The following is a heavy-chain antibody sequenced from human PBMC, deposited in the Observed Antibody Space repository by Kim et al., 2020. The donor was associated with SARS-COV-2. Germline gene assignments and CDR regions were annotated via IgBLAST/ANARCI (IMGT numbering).Heavy chain of an antibody. CDR2: INTNTGDP. V-gene: IGHV7-4-1*02. CDR1: GYTFINYA. Sequence: ASVKVSCKTSGYTFINYAMNWVRQAPGQGPEWMGRINTNTGDPTYAQGFTGRFVLSFDTSARTAFLEINNLKPDDTAVYFCARDRSPDSSSLLFWGQGALVTVAS. D-gene: IGHD6-13*01. CDR3: ARDRSPDSSSLLF. J-gene: IGHJ4*02.